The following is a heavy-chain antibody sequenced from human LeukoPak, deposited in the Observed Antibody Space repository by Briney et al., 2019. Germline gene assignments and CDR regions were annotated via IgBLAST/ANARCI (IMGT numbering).Heavy chain of an antibody. CDR1: GYSISSGYY. J-gene: IGHJ4*02. V-gene: IGHV4-38-2*01. CDR3: AGVLRFLEWLPAFDY. CDR2: IYHTGST. D-gene: IGHD3-3*01. Sequence: SETLSLTCAVSGYSISSGYYWGWTRQPPGKGLEWIGSIYHTGSTYYNPSLKSRVTISVDTSKNQFSLKLSSVTAADTTVYYCAGVLRFLEWLPAFDYWGQGTLVTVSS.